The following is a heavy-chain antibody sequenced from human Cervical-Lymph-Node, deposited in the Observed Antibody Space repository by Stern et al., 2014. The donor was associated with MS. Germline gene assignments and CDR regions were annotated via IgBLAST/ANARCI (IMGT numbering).Heavy chain of an antibody. D-gene: IGHD3-10*01. CDR3: ARRASGYYFDS. CDR1: GCSITSSHW. Sequence: QLQLQESGSGLVTPSGPLSLTCAVSGCSITSSHWWSWVRPPPGKGLEWIGEFFLSGSTNNNSSLKSRLSVSLDKSKKQFSLSLKSVTAADTAVYYCARRASGYYFDSWGQGTLVTVSS. V-gene: IGHV4-4*02. J-gene: IGHJ4*02. CDR2: FFLSGST.